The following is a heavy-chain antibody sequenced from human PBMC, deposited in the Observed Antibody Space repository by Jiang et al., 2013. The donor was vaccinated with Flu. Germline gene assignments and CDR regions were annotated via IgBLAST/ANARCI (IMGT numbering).Heavy chain of an antibody. CDR2: ISSSSSYT. CDR3: ASSPVPHSGYDLDYYYYYMDV. Sequence: WVSYISSSSSYTNYADSVKGRFTISRDNAKNSLYLQMNSLRAEDTAVYYCASSPVPHSGYDLDYYYYYMDVWGKGTTVTVSS. J-gene: IGHJ6*03. D-gene: IGHD5-12*01. V-gene: IGHV3-11*06.